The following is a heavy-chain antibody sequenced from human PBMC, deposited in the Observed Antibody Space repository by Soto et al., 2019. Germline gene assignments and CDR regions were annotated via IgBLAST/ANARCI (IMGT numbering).Heavy chain of an antibody. D-gene: IGHD3-9*01. Sequence: PGGPQRLSCAASGGQFVDYAMRLVRKNPGKGPEWISLISWDGGRTLYSDSVKGRFIISRDNSKNSLYLQMNSLTTEDTALYFCARDSYDVLPGQKRYFDHWVQGTLVTVS. CDR1: GGQFVDYA. CDR2: ISWDGGRT. J-gene: IGHJ4*02. V-gene: IGHV3-43*01. CDR3: ARDSYDVLPGQKRYFDH.